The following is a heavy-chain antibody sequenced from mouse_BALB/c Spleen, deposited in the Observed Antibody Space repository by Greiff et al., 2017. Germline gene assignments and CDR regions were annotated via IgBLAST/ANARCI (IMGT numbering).Heavy chain of an antibody. CDR1: GYSFTGYY. D-gene: IGHD1-1*01. CDR2: INPYNGAT. J-gene: IGHJ4*01. Sequence: VQLQQSGPELVKPGASVKISCKASGYSFTGYYMHWVKQSHVKSLEWIGRINPYNGATSYNQNFKDKASLTVDKSSSTAYMELHSLTSEDSAVYYCAREDYGSSYAMDYWGQGTSVTVSS. V-gene: IGHV1-31*01. CDR3: AREDYGSSYAMDY.